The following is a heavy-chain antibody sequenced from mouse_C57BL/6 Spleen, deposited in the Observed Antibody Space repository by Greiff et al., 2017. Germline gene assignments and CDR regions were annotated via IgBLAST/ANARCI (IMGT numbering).Heavy chain of an antibody. J-gene: IGHJ2*01. CDR3: ARGGYYGEYYFDY. Sequence: VQLKQSGAELVRPGASVKLSCTASGFNIKDYYMHWVKQRPEQGLEWIGRIDPEDGDTEYAPKFQGKATLTVDTSSSTAYMQLSSLTSEDSAVYYCARGGYYGEYYFDYWGQGTTLTVSS. CDR1: GFNIKDYY. D-gene: IGHD2-3*01. V-gene: IGHV14-1*01. CDR2: IDPEDGDT.